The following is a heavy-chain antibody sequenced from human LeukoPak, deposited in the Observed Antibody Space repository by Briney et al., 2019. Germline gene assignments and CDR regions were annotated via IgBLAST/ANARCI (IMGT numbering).Heavy chain of an antibody. Sequence: PSETLSLTCTVSGGSISSYYWSWIRQPAGKGLEWIGRIYTSGSTNYNPSLKSRVTMSVDTSKNQFSLKLSSVTAADTAVYYCARDDQGRTLFVVVIGGFNYWGQGTLVTVSS. D-gene: IGHD3-3*01. CDR1: GGSISSYY. CDR3: ARDDQGRTLFVVVIGGFNY. V-gene: IGHV4-4*07. CDR2: IYTSGST. J-gene: IGHJ4*02.